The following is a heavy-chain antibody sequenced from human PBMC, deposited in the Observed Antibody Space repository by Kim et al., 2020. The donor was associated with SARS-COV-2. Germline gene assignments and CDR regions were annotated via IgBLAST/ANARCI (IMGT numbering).Heavy chain of an antibody. D-gene: IGHD3-16*02. CDR1: GYTFTSYG. V-gene: IGHV1-18*01. J-gene: IGHJ3*02. CDR2: ISAYNGNT. CDR3: ARAPLPYDYVWGSYRSDAFDI. Sequence: ASVKVSCNASGYTFTSYGISWVRQAPGQGLEWMGWISAYNGNTNYAQKLQGRVTMTTDTSTSTAYMELRSLRSDDTAVYYCARAPLPYDYVWGSYRSDAFDIWGQGTMVTVSS.